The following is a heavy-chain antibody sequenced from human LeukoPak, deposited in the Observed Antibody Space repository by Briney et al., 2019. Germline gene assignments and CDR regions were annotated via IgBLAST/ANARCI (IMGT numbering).Heavy chain of an antibody. CDR3: AICDSSGYYLE. CDR2: INHSGST. J-gene: IGHJ4*02. V-gene: IGHV4-34*01. CDR1: GGSFSGYY. Sequence: PSETLSLTCAVYGGSFSGYYWSWIRQPPGKGLEWIGEINHSGSTNYNPSLKSRVTISLDTSKNQFSLTLGYGSAADTAVYYCAICDSSGYYLEWGQGTLVTVSS. D-gene: IGHD3-22*01.